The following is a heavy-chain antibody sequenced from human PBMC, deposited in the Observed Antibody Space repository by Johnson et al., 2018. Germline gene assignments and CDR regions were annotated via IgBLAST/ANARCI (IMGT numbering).Heavy chain of an antibody. CDR1: GFMFSHYG. Sequence: QVQLVESGGGVVQPGGSLRLSCAVSGFMFSHYGIHWVRQAPGKGLEWVAVISYDGSNKGHAESLEDRFTISRDNSKNTVYLQMNSLRTEDTAVYFCAKDRKDCSETQCYYYIDVGGEGTSVTVSS. J-gene: IGHJ6*03. CDR2: ISYDGSNK. CDR3: AKDRKDCSETQCYYYIDV. V-gene: IGHV3-30*18. D-gene: IGHD2-15*01.